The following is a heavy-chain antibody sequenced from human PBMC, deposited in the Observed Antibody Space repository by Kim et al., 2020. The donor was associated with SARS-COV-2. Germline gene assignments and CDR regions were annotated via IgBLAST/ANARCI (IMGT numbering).Heavy chain of an antibody. V-gene: IGHV4-34*01. CDR1: GGSFSGYY. J-gene: IGHJ6*02. Sequence: SETLSLTCAVYGGSFSGYYWTWIRQPPGKGLEWIGEIDHSGSTNCNPSLKSRVTISGDTSKNQFSLKVNSVTAADTAIYYCARGLSSGGSYGLDVWGQGTTVIVSS. CDR3: ARGLSSGGSYGLDV. D-gene: IGHD2-15*01. CDR2: IDHSGST.